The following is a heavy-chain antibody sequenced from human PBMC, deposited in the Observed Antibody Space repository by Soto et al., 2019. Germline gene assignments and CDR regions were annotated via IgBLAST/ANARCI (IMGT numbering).Heavy chain of an antibody. CDR3: AAHPGGGGY. J-gene: IGHJ4*02. D-gene: IGHD3-10*01. CDR2: IYSGGYT. V-gene: IGHV3-53*01. CDR1: GFAVSNNS. Sequence: EVQLVESGGGLIQPGGSLRLSCAVSGFAVSNNSMSWVRQAPGKGLEGVSVIYSGGYTAYGDSVKGRFTISRDNSKNPLFFKMNSLGAGSRAVYYCAAHPGGGGYWGQGTLVTVSS.